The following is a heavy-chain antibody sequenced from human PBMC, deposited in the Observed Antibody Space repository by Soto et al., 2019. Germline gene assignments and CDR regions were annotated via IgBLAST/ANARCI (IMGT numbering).Heavy chain of an antibody. CDR1: GGSISRGGYY. CDR2: IYYSGST. Sequence: QVQLQESGPGLVKPSQTLSLTCTVSGGSISRGGYYWSWIRQHPGKGLEWIGYIYYSGSTYYNPSLKSRVTISADTSKNQFSLKLSSVTAADTAVYYCARVCGGDCHYGMDVWGQGTTVTVSS. V-gene: IGHV4-31*03. D-gene: IGHD2-21*02. CDR3: ARVCGGDCHYGMDV. J-gene: IGHJ6*02.